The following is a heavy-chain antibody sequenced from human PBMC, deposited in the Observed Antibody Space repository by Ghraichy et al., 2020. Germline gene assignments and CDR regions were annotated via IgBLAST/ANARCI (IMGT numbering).Heavy chain of an antibody. CDR1: GFTFSNYW. D-gene: IGHD3-16*01. J-gene: IGHJ4*02. Sequence: GESLKISCAASGFTFSNYWMAWARQAPGKGLDWVANIKPDGRETYYVDSVKGRFTISRDNAKNSLYLQMSSLRAEDTAVYYCTRGGTREFDYWGQGTLVTVSS. CDR2: IKPDGRET. CDR3: TRGGTREFDY. V-gene: IGHV3-7*01.